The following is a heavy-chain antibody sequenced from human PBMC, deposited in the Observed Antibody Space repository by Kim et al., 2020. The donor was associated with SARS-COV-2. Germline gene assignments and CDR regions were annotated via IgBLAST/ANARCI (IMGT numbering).Heavy chain of an antibody. J-gene: IGHJ3*02. V-gene: IGHV1-69*04. CDR2: IIPIVGTA. D-gene: IGHD3-22*01. CDR3: ARGRSSGYTAAFEI. CDR1: GGTFSSYA. Sequence: SVKVSCKTSGGTFSSYAINWVRQAPGQGPEWMGRIIPIVGTANYAQKFQGRLTITADKSTSTAYMDLTSLRSDDTAVYYCARGRSSGYTAAFEIWGQGTKVSVSS.